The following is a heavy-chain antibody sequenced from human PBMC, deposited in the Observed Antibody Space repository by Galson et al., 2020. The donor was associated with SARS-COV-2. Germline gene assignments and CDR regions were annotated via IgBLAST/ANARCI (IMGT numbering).Heavy chain of an antibody. CDR3: ATEYYGLGIMDV. V-gene: IGHV3-15*01. D-gene: IGHD3-10*01. CDR2: IKSRTAGGTT. J-gene: IGHJ6*02. CDR1: GFTFNNAW. Sequence: GGSLRLSCAASGFTFNNAWMSWVRQAPGKGLEWVGRIKSRTAGGTTDYAAVVKGRFTISRDDSKNTLYLQMNGLKTEDTAVYYCATEYYGLGIMDVWGQGTTVTVSS.